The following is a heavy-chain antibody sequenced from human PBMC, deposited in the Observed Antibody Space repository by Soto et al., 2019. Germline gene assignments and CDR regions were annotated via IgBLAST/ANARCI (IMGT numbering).Heavy chain of an antibody. J-gene: IGHJ5*01. Sequence: PSETLSLTCTLSGGSVSSGSHYCSWMRQPPGKGLEWIGHIYYTGSTNYNPSLKSRVTISVDTSKNQFSLKLSSVTAADTAVYYCARIAPYCSSNRCYSAWFESWGQGTLVSVS. CDR3: ARIAPYCSSNRCYSAWFES. CDR1: GGSVSSGSHY. D-gene: IGHD2-2*02. CDR2: IYYTGST. V-gene: IGHV4-61*01.